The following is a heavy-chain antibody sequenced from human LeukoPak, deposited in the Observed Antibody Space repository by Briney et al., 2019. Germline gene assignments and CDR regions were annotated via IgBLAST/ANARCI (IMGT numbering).Heavy chain of an antibody. CDR1: GGSFSGYY. CDR2: INHSGST. V-gene: IGHV4-34*01. D-gene: IGHD5-18*01. Sequence: PSETLSLTCAVYGGSFSGYYWSWIRQPPGEGLEWIGEINHSGSTNYNPSLKSRVTISVDTSKNQFSLKLSSVTAADTAVYYCARGGKYSYGCDYWGQGTLVTVSS. J-gene: IGHJ4*02. CDR3: ARGGKYSYGCDY.